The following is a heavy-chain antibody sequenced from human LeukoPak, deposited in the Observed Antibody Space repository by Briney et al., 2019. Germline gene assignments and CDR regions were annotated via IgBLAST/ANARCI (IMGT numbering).Heavy chain of an antibody. D-gene: IGHD6-13*01. CDR2: LSGSGTST. J-gene: IGHJ4*02. CDR1: GFTFSSYA. CDR3: ARHPYSSSWSPTYYFDY. Sequence: PGGSLRLSCAASGFTFSSYAMNWVRQAPGKGLEWVSVLSGSGTSTYYADSVRGRFTISRDNSKDTLYLQMNSLRAEDTAVYYCARHPYSSSWSPTYYFDYWGQGTLVTVSS. V-gene: IGHV3-23*01.